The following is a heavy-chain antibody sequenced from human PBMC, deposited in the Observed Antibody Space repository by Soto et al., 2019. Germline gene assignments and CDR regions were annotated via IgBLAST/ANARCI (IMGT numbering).Heavy chain of an antibody. CDR1: GFTVNNAW. D-gene: IGHD1-1*01. J-gene: IGHJ4*02. V-gene: IGHV3-15*01. CDR2: IKSKSDGGTA. Sequence: EVQLVESGGGLVEPGGSLRLSCAASGFTVNNAWMTWVRQAPGKGLELVGRIKSKSDGGTADYVAPVKGRFTISRDDSKNTLYLEMNSLRSEDTAVYYCARLGTGRFEYWGQGPLVTVSS. CDR3: ARLGTGRFEY.